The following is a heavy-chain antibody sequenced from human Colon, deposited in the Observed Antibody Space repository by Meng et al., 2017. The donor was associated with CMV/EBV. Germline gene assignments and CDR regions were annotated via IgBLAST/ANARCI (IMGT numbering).Heavy chain of an antibody. CDR2: IYWDDDT. CDR3: VRRSYSGQDDY. CDR1: GFSFITDKAG. D-gene: IGHD5-12*01. V-gene: IGHV2-5*02. J-gene: IGHJ4*02. Sequence: QITLEGSGPTLVKPTQTLTLTCTFSGFSFITDKAGVGWIRHPPGKALEWRGFIYWDDDTRYSPSLKTRLTITRDTSKNQVILTMTNMDPADTATYYCVRRSYSGQDDYWGQGALVTVSS.